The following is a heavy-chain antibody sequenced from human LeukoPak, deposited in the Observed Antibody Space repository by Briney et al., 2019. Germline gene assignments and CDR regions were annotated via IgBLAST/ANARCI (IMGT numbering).Heavy chain of an antibody. Sequence: GGSLRLSCAASGFTFSSYAMSWVRQAPGKGLEWVSAISGSGGSTYYADSVKGRFTISRDNSKNTLYLHMNSLRAEDTAVYYCAKDRYCSSTSCYAAEYFQHWGQGTLVTVSS. CDR1: GFTFSSYA. D-gene: IGHD2-2*01. CDR3: AKDRYCSSTSCYAAEYFQH. V-gene: IGHV3-23*01. CDR2: ISGSGGST. J-gene: IGHJ1*01.